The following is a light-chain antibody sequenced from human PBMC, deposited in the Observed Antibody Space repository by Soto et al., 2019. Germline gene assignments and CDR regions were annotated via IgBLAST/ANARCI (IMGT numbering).Light chain of an antibody. Sequence: EIVLTQSPGTLSLSPGERVTLSCRASQSIRSLLAWYQQKPGQAPSLLIYDASNRASGIPARFSGSGSGTDFTLTISSLEPEDFALYYCQQRADWPLTFGGGTKVEIK. CDR1: QSIRSL. J-gene: IGKJ4*01. CDR3: QQRADWPLT. CDR2: DAS. V-gene: IGKV3-11*01.